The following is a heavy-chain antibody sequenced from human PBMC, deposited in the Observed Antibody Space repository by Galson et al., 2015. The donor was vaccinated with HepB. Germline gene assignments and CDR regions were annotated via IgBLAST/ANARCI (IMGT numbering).Heavy chain of an antibody. V-gene: IGHV1-46*01. D-gene: IGHD3-22*01. CDR3: ARVRDYYDSSGRSQRYFDL. CDR2: INPSGGST. CDR1: GYTFTSYH. Sequence: SVKVSCKASGYTFTSYHMHWVRQAPGQGLEWMGIINPSGGSTSYAQKFQGRVTMTRDTSTSTVYMELSSLRSEDTAVYYCARVRDYYDSSGRSQRYFDLWGRGTLVTVSS. J-gene: IGHJ2*01.